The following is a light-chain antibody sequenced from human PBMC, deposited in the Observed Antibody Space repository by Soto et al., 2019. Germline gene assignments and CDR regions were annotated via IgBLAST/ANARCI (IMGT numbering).Light chain of an antibody. J-gene: IGKJ1*01. CDR2: GAS. Sequence: EIVLTQSPGILSLSPGERASLSCGASQSISSSFLAWYQQKPGQAPRLLIYGASSRATGIPDRFSGTGSETDFTLTISRLEPEDFAVYYCQQYDNSPITFGQGTKVDNK. V-gene: IGKV3-20*01. CDR1: QSISSSF. CDR3: QQYDNSPIT.